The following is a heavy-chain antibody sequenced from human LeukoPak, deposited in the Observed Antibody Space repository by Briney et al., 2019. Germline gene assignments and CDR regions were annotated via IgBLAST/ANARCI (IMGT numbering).Heavy chain of an antibody. CDR2: IYSGGRT. V-gene: IGHV3-66*01. CDR3: ARGAAGTPAAD. D-gene: IGHD1-7*01. Sequence: GGSLKLSCAASGFTVSSNSMSWVRQVPGKGLKWVSIIYSGGRTYSADSVKGRFTISRDTFKNTLYLQMNTLRAEDTAVYYCARGAAGTPAADWGQGTLVTVSS. J-gene: IGHJ4*02. CDR1: GFTVSSNS.